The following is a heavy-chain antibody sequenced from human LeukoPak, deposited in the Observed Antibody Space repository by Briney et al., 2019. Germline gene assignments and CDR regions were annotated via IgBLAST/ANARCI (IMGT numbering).Heavy chain of an antibody. CDR2: ISGSGGST. D-gene: IGHD3-10*01. CDR3: AKGFYYGSGSYYNVPFDY. CDR1: GFTFSSYA. V-gene: IGHV3-23*01. J-gene: IGHJ4*02. Sequence: GGSLRLSCAASGFTFSSYAMSWVRQAPGKGLEWVSAISGSGGSTYYADSVKGRFTISRDNSKNTLYLQMNSLRAEDTAVYYCAKGFYYGSGSYYNVPFDYWGRGTLVTVSS.